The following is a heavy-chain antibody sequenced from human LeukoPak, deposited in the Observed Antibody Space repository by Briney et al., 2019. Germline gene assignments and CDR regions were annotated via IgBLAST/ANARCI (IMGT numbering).Heavy chain of an antibody. CDR1: GGFITSSSYY. Sequence: SETLSLTCTVSGGFITSSSYYWGWIRQPPGKGLEWIGTIYYTGSTYYNPSLKSRVTISVDTSRNQFSLKLSSVTAADTAVYYCARRRDGYNEDFFDYWGQGTLVTVSS. CDR3: ARRRDGYNEDFFDY. CDR2: IYYTGST. D-gene: IGHD5-24*01. J-gene: IGHJ4*02. V-gene: IGHV4-39*01.